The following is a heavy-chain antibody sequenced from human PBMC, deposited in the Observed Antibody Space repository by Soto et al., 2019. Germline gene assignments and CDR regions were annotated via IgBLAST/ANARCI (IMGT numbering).Heavy chain of an antibody. D-gene: IGHD4-17*01. CDR2: IDPSDSYT. Sequence: GESLKISCKGSGYSFTSYWISWVRQMPGKGLEWMGRIDPSDSYTNYSPSFQGHVTISADKSISTAYLQWSSLKASDTAMYYCARPPNYGASILAFDIWGQGTMVTVS. CDR1: GYSFTSYW. CDR3: ARPPNYGASILAFDI. J-gene: IGHJ3*02. V-gene: IGHV5-10-1*01.